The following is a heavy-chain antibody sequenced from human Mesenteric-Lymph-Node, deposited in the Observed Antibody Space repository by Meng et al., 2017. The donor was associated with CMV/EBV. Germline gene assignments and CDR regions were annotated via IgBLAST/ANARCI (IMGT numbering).Heavy chain of an antibody. V-gene: IGHV1-2*02. J-gene: IGHJ4*02. CDR2: ISHDSSGT. CDR3: ARPRDDFWGGNRLLTSFYFDY. Sequence: YVHVVRQAPGQGVGWMGWISHDSSGTDKAQKFQGRVTMTRDASNNIVYMELSSLRSDDTAVYFCARPRDDFWGGNRLLTSFYFDYWGQGTLVTVSS. D-gene: IGHD3-3*01. CDR1: Y.